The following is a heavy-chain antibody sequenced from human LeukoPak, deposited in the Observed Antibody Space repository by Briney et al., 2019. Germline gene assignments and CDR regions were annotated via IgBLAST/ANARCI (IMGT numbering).Heavy chain of an antibody. D-gene: IGHD3-22*01. V-gene: IGHV3-11*01. CDR1: GFTFSDYY. CDR3: ARDRSYYYDRSGYTAHFDY. J-gene: IGHJ4*02. CDR2: ISSSGSTI. Sequence: GGSLRLSCAASGFTFSDYYMSWIRQAPGKGLEWVSYISSSGSTIYYADSVKGRFTISRDNAKNSLYLQMNSLRAEDTAVYYCARDRSYYYDRSGYTAHFDYWGQGTLVTVSS.